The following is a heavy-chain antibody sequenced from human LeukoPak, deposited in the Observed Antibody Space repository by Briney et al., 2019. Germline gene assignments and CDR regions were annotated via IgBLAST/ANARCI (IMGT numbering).Heavy chain of an antibody. Sequence: ASVKVSCKASGYTFTSYAMHWVRQAPGQRLEWMGWINAGNGNTKYSQKFQGRVTITRNTSISTAYMELSSLRSEDTAVYYCARRSLGGGPSFVGVYYMDVWGKGTTVTVSS. V-gene: IGHV1-3*01. CDR2: INAGNGNT. J-gene: IGHJ6*03. D-gene: IGHD3-10*01. CDR3: ARRSLGGGPSFVGVYYMDV. CDR1: GYTFTSYA.